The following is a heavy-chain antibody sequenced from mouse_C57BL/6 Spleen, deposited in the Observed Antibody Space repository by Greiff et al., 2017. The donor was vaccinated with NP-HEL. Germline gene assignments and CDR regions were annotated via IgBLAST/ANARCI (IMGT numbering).Heavy chain of an antibody. Sequence: EVQRVESGGDLVKPGGSLKLSCAASGFTFSSYGMSWVRQTPDKRLEWVATISSGGSYTYYPDSVKGRFTISRDNAKNTLYLQMSSLKSEDTAMYYCARPSYYDYDKGAMDYWGQGTSVTVSS. V-gene: IGHV5-6*01. D-gene: IGHD2-4*01. CDR2: ISSGGSYT. CDR1: GFTFSSYG. J-gene: IGHJ4*01. CDR3: ARPSYYDYDKGAMDY.